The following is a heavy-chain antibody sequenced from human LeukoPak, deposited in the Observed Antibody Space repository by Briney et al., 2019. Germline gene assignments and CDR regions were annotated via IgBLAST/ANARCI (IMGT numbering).Heavy chain of an antibody. CDR1: GFTFSSYA. CDR3: AKDLHGSGNYRFDV. Sequence: PGGSLRLSCAASGFTFSSYAMSWVRQAPGKGLEWVSGISGSGGSTNYADSAKGRFTISRDNSKNTLYLQMNSLRAEDTAVYYCAKDLHGSGNYRFDVWGQGTMVTVSS. D-gene: IGHD3-10*01. V-gene: IGHV3-23*01. J-gene: IGHJ3*01. CDR2: ISGSGGST.